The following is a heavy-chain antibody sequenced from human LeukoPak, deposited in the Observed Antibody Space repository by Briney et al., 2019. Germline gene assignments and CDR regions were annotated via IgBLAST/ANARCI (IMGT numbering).Heavy chain of an antibody. D-gene: IGHD1-7*01. CDR1: GYTLTELS. V-gene: IGHV1-24*01. CDR2: FDPEDGET. Sequence: ASVKVSCKVSGYTLTELSMHWARQAPGKGLEWMGGFDPEDGETIYAQKFQGRVTMTEDTSTDTAYMELSSLRSEDTTVYYCATSYRTTFPAFDIWGQGTMVTVSS. CDR3: ATSYRTTFPAFDI. J-gene: IGHJ3*02.